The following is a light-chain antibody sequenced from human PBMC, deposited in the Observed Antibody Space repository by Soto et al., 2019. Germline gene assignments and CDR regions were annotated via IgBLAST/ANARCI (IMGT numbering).Light chain of an antibody. J-gene: IGKJ1*01. CDR1: QSVSSSY. CDR2: DAS. V-gene: IGKV3-20*01. CDR3: QQYCIPPT. Sequence: EIVLTQSPGTLSLSPGERATLSCRSSQSVSSSYLAWYQKKPGQAPRLLIYDASSRATGIPDRFSGSGSGTDFNLTISRLEPEDFAVYYCQQYCIPPTFGQGTKVEIK.